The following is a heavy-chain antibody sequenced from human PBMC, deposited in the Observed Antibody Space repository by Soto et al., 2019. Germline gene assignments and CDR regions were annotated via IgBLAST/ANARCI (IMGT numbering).Heavy chain of an antibody. J-gene: IGHJ6*02. CDR1: AGTFSSYS. Sequence: ASVKVSCKASAGTFSSYSMNWVRQAPGQGLEWMGGIIPMFGTADYAQKFQARVTITADESTSTAYMELSSLTSEDTAVYYCARPVLMDTGVRYYYGMDVWGQGTTVTVSS. CDR2: IIPMFGTA. D-gene: IGHD5-18*01. CDR3: ARPVLMDTGVRYYYGMDV. V-gene: IGHV1-69*13.